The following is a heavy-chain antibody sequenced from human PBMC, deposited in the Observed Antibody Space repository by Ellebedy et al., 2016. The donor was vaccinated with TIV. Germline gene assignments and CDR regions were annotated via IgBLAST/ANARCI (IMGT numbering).Heavy chain of an antibody. J-gene: IGHJ4*02. CDR1: GFTFRRHG. CDR3: ARGGSSGSSDY. V-gene: IGHV3-30*03. D-gene: IGHD3-10*01. Sequence: GESLKIPXVAPGFTFRRHGIYWVRQAPGPALAWEAVIASDGSNKYYADSVKGRFTISRDNSKNTLYLQMNSLRTDDMDVYYCARGGSSGSSDYWGQGTLVTVSS. CDR2: IASDGSNK.